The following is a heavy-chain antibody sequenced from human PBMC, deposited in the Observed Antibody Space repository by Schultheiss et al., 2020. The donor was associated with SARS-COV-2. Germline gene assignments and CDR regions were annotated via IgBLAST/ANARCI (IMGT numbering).Heavy chain of an antibody. J-gene: IGHJ4*02. V-gene: IGHV3-33*01. D-gene: IGHD6-13*01. CDR3: ARDSGYSSSLDY. CDR2: IWYDGSNK. Sequence: GESLKISCAASGFTFSSYGMHWVRQAPGKGLEWVAVIWYDGSNKYYADSVKGRFAISRDNSKNRLYLQMHSLRAADTAVYYCARDSGYSSSLDYWGQGTLVTVSS. CDR1: GFTFSSYG.